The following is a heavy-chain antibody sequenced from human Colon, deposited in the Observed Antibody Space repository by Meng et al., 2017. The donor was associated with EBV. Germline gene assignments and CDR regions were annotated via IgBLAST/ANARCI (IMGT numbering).Heavy chain of an antibody. CDR2: INESGST. CDR1: GGSFSNVY. V-gene: IGHV4-34*01. CDR3: RNAFCSAEAGCSDQ. Sequence: QVQVQQWGAGLLEPSETLFITCADYGGSFSNVYWSWIRQPPGKRLEWIGEINESGSTKYNPSLKSRVTIFMDTSKNQFSLRLSSVTAADTAVYYCRNAFCSAEAGCSDQWGQGTLVTVSS. D-gene: IGHD3-3*01. J-gene: IGHJ4*02.